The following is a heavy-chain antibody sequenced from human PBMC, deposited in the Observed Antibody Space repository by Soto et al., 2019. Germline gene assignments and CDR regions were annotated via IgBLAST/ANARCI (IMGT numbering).Heavy chain of an antibody. J-gene: IGHJ6*02. D-gene: IGHD5-12*01. CDR1: CGSFSSYY. V-gene: IGHV4-34*01. CDR3: ARDPNIVATMGSIYYYYGMDV. Sequence: SETLSLTCAVYCGSFSSYYWSWIRQPPGKGLEWIGEINHSGSTNYNPSLKSRVTMSVDTSKNQFSLKLSSVTAADTAVYYCARDPNIVATMGSIYYYYGMDVWGQGTTVTVSS. CDR2: INHSGST.